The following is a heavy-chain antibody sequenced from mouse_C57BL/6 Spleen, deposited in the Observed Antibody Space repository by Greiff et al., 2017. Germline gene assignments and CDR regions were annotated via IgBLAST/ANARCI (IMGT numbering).Heavy chain of an antibody. D-gene: IGHD1-1*01. J-gene: IGHJ2*01. CDR1: GYTFTSYW. V-gene: IGHV1-55*01. Sequence: QVELQQPGAELVKPGASVKMSCKASGYTFTSYWITWVKQRPGQGLEWIGDIYPGSGSTNYNEKFKSKAKLTVATSSSTAYMQLSSLTSEDPAVYYCARRIVLLHNLDHWGQGTTLTVSS. CDR3: ARRIVLLHNLDH. CDR2: IYPGSGST.